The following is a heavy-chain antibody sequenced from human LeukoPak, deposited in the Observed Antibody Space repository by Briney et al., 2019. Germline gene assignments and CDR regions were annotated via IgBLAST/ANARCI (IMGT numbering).Heavy chain of an antibody. CDR2: IYYSGST. V-gene: IGHV4-31*03. CDR3: AAAGGGYCSGGSCYSPSFDL. J-gene: IGHJ2*01. D-gene: IGHD2-15*01. CDR1: GGSISSGGNY. Sequence: SETLSLTCTVSGGSISSGGNYWSWIRQHPGKGLQWIGYIYYSGSTYYNPSLKSRVTISVDTSKNQFSLKLSSVTAADTAVYYCAAAGGGYCSGGSCYSPSFDLWGRGTLVTVSS.